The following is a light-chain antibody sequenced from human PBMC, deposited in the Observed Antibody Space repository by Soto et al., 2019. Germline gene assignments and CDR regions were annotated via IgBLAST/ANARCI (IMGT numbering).Light chain of an antibody. J-gene: IGLJ3*02. CDR3: GAWDHVLNVGV. Sequence: QSVLTQPPSVSAAPGQNVIISCSGSSSNIGSNYVSWYQQLPGTAPKLLIYDKNERPSGIPDRFSASKSGTSATLGITGLQTGEEADYYGGAWDHVLNVGVFGGGTKVTVL. V-gene: IGLV1-51*01. CDR2: DKN. CDR1: SSNIGSNY.